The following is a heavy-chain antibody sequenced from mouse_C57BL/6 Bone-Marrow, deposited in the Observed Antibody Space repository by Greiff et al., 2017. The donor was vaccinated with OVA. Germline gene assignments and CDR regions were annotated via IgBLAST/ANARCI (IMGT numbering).Heavy chain of an antibody. V-gene: IGHV1-85*01. CDR2: IYPRDGRT. J-gene: IGHJ3*01. CDR3: ARLGDYGRFAY. D-gene: IGHD2-4*01. CDR1: GYTFTSYA. Sequence: QVQLQQSGPELVKPGASVKLSCKASGYTFTSYAINWVKQRPGQGLEWIGWIYPRDGRTKYNEKFKGKATLTVDTSSSTAYMELHSLTSEDSAVYFCARLGDYGRFAYWGQGTLVTVSA.